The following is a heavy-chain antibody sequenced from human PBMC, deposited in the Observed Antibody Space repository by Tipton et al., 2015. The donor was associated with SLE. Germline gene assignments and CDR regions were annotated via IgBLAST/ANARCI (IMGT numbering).Heavy chain of an antibody. V-gene: IGHV3-48*03. D-gene: IGHD5-24*01. CDR3: ARTVSRWSTASSEFDF. J-gene: IGHJ4*02. CDR2: ISSIGSTI. CDR1: GFTFTSYW. Sequence: SLRLSYAASGFTFTSYWMNWVRQAPGKGLEWVSYISSIGSTIYYADSVKGRFTISRDNARNSLYLQMNSLRAEDTAVYYCARTVSRWSTASSEFDFWGQGILVTVSS.